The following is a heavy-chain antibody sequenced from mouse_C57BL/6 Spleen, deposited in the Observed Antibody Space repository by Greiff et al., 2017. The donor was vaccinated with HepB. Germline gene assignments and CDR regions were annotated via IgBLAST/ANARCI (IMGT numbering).Heavy chain of an antibody. D-gene: IGHD2-4*01. CDR2: INPNNGGT. CDR1: GYTFTDYN. J-gene: IGHJ1*03. V-gene: IGHV1-18*01. CDR3: ARRDYDYDWYFDV. Sequence: EVKLMESGPELVKPGASVKIPCKASGYTFTDYNMDWVKQSHGKSLEWIGDINPNNGGTNYNQKFKGKATLTVDKSSSTAYMELRSLTSEDTAVYYCARRDYDYDWYFDVWGTGTTVTVSS.